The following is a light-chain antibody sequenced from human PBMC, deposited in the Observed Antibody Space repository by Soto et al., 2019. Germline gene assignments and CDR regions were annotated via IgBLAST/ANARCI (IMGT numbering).Light chain of an antibody. Sequence: QAVLTQPPSVSGAPGQRVTISCTGSSSNIGAGYDVHWYQQLPGTAPKLLIFGNYNRPSGVPDRFSGSKSGTSASLAITGLQAEDEADYYCQSYDSSLSGVVFGGGTKLTVL. CDR2: GNY. CDR3: QSYDSSLSGVV. V-gene: IGLV1-40*01. CDR1: SSNIGAGYD. J-gene: IGLJ2*01.